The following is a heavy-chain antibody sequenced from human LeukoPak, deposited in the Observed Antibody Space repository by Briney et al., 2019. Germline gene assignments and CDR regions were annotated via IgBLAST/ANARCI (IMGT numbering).Heavy chain of an antibody. Sequence: PSQTLSLTCTVSGDSISSGSYYWSWIRQPPGKGLEWIGYIYYSGSTNYNPSLKSRVTISVDTSKNQFSLKLSSVTAADTAVYYCARRGYSSGPYYYFDYWGQGTLVTVSS. CDR3: ARRGYSSGPYYYFDY. CDR2: IYYSGST. CDR1: GDSISSGSYY. J-gene: IGHJ4*02. D-gene: IGHD6-19*01. V-gene: IGHV4-61*01.